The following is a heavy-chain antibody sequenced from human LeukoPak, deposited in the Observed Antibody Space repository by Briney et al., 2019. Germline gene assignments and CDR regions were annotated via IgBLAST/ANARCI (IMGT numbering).Heavy chain of an antibody. D-gene: IGHD3-10*01. Sequence: SETLSLTCAVYGGSFSGYYWSWIRQPPKKGLEWIGEINHSGSTNYNPSLKSRVTISVDTSKNQFSLKLSSVTAADTAVYYCARGPDDEFRLLWFGELSGFAYWGQGTLVTVSS. CDR1: GGSFSGYY. CDR2: INHSGST. J-gene: IGHJ4*02. V-gene: IGHV4-34*01. CDR3: ARGPDDEFRLLWFGELSGFAY.